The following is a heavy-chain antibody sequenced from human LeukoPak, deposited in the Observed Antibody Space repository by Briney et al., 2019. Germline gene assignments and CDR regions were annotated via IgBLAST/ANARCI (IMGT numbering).Heavy chain of an antibody. J-gene: IGHJ5*02. Sequence: SVKVSCKASGGTFSSYAISWVRQAPGQGLEWMGRIIPILGIANYAQKFQGRVTITADKSTSTAYMELSSLRSEDTAVYYRAYGDYGKGGFDPWGQGTLVTVSS. CDR2: IIPILGIA. V-gene: IGHV1-69*04. CDR1: GGTFSSYA. D-gene: IGHD4-17*01. CDR3: AYGDYGKGGFDP.